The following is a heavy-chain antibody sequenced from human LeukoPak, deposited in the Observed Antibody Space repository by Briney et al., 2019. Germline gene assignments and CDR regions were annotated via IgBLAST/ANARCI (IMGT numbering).Heavy chain of an antibody. Sequence: ASVKVSCKAPGYTSTSYYMHWVRQAPGQGLEWMGIINPSGGSTSYAQKFQGRVTMTRDTSTSTVYMELSSLRSEDTAVYYCARDQGMATLIGDYWGQGTLVTVSS. CDR3: ARDQGMATLIGDY. D-gene: IGHD5-24*01. V-gene: IGHV1-46*01. CDR2: INPSGGST. CDR1: GYTSTSYY. J-gene: IGHJ4*02.